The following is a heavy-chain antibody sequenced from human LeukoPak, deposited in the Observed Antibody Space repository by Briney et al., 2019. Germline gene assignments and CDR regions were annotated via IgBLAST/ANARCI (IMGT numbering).Heavy chain of an antibody. D-gene: IGHD6-19*01. CDR3: ARAPPLYYSSGWYLQGAYYHYFDY. CDR2: MNPNSGNT. V-gene: IGHV1-8*01. CDR1: GHTFTSYD. J-gene: IGHJ4*02. Sequence: ASVKVSCKASGHTFTSYDINWVRRATGQGLEWMGWMNPNSGNTGYAQKFQGRVTMTRNTSISTAYMELSSLRSEDTAVYYCARAPPLYYSSGWYLQGAYYHYFDYWGQGTLVTVSS.